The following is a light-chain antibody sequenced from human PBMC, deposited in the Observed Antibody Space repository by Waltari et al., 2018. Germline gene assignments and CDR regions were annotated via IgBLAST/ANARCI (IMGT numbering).Light chain of an antibody. Sequence: DIQMPQSPPSVSASAGDRVTITCRASQGIRSWLSWYQQKPGKAPKLLIYATSNLQSGVPSRFSGSGSGTEFTLTISSLQPEDVATYYCQEANSFPLTFGGGTKVEI. CDR3: QEANSFPLT. V-gene: IGKV1-12*01. J-gene: IGKJ4*01. CDR1: QGIRSW. CDR2: ATS.